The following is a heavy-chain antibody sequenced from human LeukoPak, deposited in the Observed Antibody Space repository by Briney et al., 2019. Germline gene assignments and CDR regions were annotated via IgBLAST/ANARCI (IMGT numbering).Heavy chain of an antibody. Sequence: GGSLRLSCAASGFTLSSYAMSWVRQAPGKGLEWVSAISGSGGSTYYADSVKGRFTISRDNSKNTLYLQMNSLRAEDTAVYYCAKAHSSSWLFLFDYWGQGTLVTVSS. J-gene: IGHJ4*02. CDR3: AKAHSSSWLFLFDY. D-gene: IGHD6-13*01. V-gene: IGHV3-23*01. CDR2: ISGSGGST. CDR1: GFTLSSYA.